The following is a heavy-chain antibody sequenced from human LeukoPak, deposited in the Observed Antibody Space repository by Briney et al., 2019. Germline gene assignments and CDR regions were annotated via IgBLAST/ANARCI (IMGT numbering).Heavy chain of an antibody. D-gene: IGHD3-16*01. CDR2: IMGSSRNI. V-gene: IGHV3-21*01. J-gene: IGHJ6*03. CDR1: GFSFGSYS. CDR3: ATTRAPSNGGVLYYMDV. Sequence: PRGSLRLSCAASGFSFGSYSINWVRQAPGKALEWVSSIMGSSRNIYYADSVKGRFTISRDYAKNSLYLQLSSLGAEDTAVYYCATTRAPSNGGVLYYMDVWGKGTTVIVSS.